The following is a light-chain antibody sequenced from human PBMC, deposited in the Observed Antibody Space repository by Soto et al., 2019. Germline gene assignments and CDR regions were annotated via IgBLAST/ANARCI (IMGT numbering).Light chain of an antibody. CDR1: QSVSSSY. V-gene: IGKV3-20*01. CDR2: GAS. CDR3: QQYGSSPIT. Sequence: EIVLTQSPGTLSLSPGERSTLSFRSSQSVSSSYLAWYQQKPGQAPRLLIYGASSRATGIPDRFSGSGSGTDFTLTISRLGPEDFAVYYCQQYGSSPITFGQGTRLEI. J-gene: IGKJ5*01.